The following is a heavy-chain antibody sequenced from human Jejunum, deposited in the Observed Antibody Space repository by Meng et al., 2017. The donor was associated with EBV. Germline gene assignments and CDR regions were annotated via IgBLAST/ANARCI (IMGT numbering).Heavy chain of an antibody. CDR1: GFTFSSYS. J-gene: IGHJ4*02. Sequence: QVQLGESGGGVVQPGRSLRRSCAASGFTFSSYSMHWVRQAPGKGLEWVAVISSDGNTKYYADSVRGRFTISRDNSKSTLFLQANSLRPEDTAVYYCARERDITFWYFDYWVQGALVTVSS. V-gene: IGHV3-30-3*01. CDR3: ARERDITFWYFDY. CDR2: ISSDGNTK. D-gene: IGHD3-16*01.